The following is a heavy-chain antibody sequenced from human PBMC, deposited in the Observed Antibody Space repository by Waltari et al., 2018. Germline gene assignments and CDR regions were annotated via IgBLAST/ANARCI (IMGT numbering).Heavy chain of an antibody. Sequence: EVQLVESGGGLVKPGGSLRLSCAASGFTFSSYSMNWVRQAPGKGLEWVSSISSSSSYIDYADSVKGRFTISRDNAKNSLYLQMNSLRAEDTAVYYCARDLGSVTTGWGQGTLVTVSS. CDR2: ISSSSSYI. D-gene: IGHD4-17*01. J-gene: IGHJ4*02. CDR1: GFTFSSYS. CDR3: ARDLGSVTTG. V-gene: IGHV3-21*01.